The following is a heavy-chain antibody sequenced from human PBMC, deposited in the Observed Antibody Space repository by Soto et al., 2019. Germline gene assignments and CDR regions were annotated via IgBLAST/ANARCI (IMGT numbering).Heavy chain of an antibody. Sequence: ASVKVXCKXSGXSLTELAIHWVRQPPGKGLEWMGGFDPEDGETVYAQKFQGRITVTEDTSTDTAFMELSSLRSEDTALYYCATSNFDRTSDLWGQGTVVTV. D-gene: IGHD3-22*01. J-gene: IGHJ3*01. CDR2: FDPEDGET. V-gene: IGHV1-24*01. CDR3: ATSNFDRTSDL. CDR1: GXSLTELA.